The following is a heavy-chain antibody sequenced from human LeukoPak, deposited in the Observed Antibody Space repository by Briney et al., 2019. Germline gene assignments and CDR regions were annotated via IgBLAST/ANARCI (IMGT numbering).Heavy chain of an antibody. CDR2: INPNSGGT. D-gene: IGHD5-12*01. CDR1: GYTFTGYY. Sequence: ASVKVSCKASGYTFTGYYMHWVRQAPGQGLEWMGWINPNSGGTNYAQKFQGWVTMTRDTSISTAYMELSRLRSDDTAVYYRAREAADTDSGYYCWGRATLVADCS. V-gene: IGHV1-2*04. CDR3: AREAADTDSGYYC. J-gene: IGHJ4*02.